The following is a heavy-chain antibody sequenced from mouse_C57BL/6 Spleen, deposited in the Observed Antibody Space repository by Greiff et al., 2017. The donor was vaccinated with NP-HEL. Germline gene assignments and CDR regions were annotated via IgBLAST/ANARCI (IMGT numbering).Heavy chain of an antibody. D-gene: IGHD4-1*02. V-gene: IGHV1-53*01. CDR1: GYTFTSYW. Sequence: QVHVKQPGTELVKPGASVKLSCKASGYTFTSYWMHWVKQRPGQGLEWIGNINPSNGGTNYNEKFKSKATLTVDKSSSTAYMQLSSLTSEDSAVYYCARYGASTGTMDYWGQGTTLTVSS. J-gene: IGHJ2*01. CDR2: INPSNGGT. CDR3: ARYGASTGTMDY.